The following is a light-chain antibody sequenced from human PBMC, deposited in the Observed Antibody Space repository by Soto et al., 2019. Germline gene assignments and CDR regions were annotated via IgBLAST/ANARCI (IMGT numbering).Light chain of an antibody. CDR2: DVS. Sequence: QSALTQPRSVSGSPGQSVTISCTGTSSDVGGYSYVSWYQQHPVKAPKLMIYDVSKRPSGVPDRFSGSKSGNTASLTISGLQAEDEADYYCCSYAGSYSHVVFGGGTKVTVL. CDR3: CSYAGSYSHVV. CDR1: SSDVGGYSY. V-gene: IGLV2-11*01. J-gene: IGLJ2*01.